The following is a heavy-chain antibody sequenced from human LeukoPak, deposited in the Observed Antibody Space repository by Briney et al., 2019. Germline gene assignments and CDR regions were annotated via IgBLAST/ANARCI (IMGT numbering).Heavy chain of an antibody. Sequence: HPGGSLRLSCVASGFPFSSYWMTWVRQAPGKGLEWVANIKQGGSKKSYVDSVKGRFTISRDNAKNSLYLQMNSLSAEDTAVYYCAQQLGYCSDGTCYFTYWGQGTLVTVSS. J-gene: IGHJ4*02. D-gene: IGHD2-15*01. CDR3: AQQLGYCSDGTCYFTY. V-gene: IGHV3-7*03. CDR2: IKQGGSKK. CDR1: GFPFSSYW.